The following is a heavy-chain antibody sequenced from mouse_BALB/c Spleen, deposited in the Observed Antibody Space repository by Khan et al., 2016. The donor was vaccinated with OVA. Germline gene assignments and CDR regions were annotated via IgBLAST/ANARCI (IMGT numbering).Heavy chain of an antibody. Sequence: QVQLKQSGAELAKPGPSVKISCKLSGYTFINNWILWVNQSPGQGLGWIGSINPAPGNTDTNKTLKNKPTLTADKSSSTAYMQLSSLTSEDSAVYYCARRGLRWDFDYWGQGTTLTVSS. J-gene: IGHJ2*01. CDR2: INPAPGNT. D-gene: IGHD1-1*01. V-gene: IGHV1-7*01. CDR3: ARRGLRWDFDY. CDR1: GYTFINNW.